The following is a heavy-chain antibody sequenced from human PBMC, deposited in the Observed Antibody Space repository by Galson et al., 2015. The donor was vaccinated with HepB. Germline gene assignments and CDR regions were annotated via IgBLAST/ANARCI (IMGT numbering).Heavy chain of an antibody. CDR2: ISYDGSNK. J-gene: IGHJ4*02. CDR1: GFTFSSCG. D-gene: IGHD1-26*01. V-gene: IGHV3-30*18. CDR3: AKVGRSSPKALGHSDY. Sequence: LRLSCAASGFTFSSCGMHWVRQAPGKGLEWVAVISYDGSNKYYADSVKGRFTISRDNSKNTLYLQMNSLRAEDTAVYYCAKVGRSSPKALGHSDYWGQGTLVTVSS.